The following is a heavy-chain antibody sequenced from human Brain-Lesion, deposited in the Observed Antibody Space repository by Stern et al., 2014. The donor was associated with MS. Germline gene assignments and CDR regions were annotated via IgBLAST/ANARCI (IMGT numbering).Heavy chain of an antibody. CDR2: INPNTGGT. V-gene: IGHV1-2*02. D-gene: IGHD3-3*01. CDR3: ARDQRGITIFGVVTDYYYLGMDV. Sequence: VHLVESGAEVKKPGASVKVSCKTSGYIFTGYYIHWVRQAPGQGLEWMAWINPNTGGTKYAQKFQGSVTMSRDTSISTDYVELSSLTSDETAVYYCARDQRGITIFGVVTDYYYLGMDVWGQGTTVTVSS. J-gene: IGHJ6*02. CDR1: GYIFTGYY.